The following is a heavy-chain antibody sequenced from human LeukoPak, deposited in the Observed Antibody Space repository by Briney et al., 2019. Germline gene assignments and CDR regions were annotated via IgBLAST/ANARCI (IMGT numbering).Heavy chain of an antibody. D-gene: IGHD2-15*01. J-gene: IGHJ3*02. CDR2: ISYDGNNK. Sequence: GGSLRLSCAASGFTVSSNYMSWVRQAPGKGLEWVTLISYDGNNKYYADSVKGRFTISRGNSKNTLYLQMNSLRAEDTAVYYCARGYCSGGSCYNDAFDIWGQGTMVTVSS. CDR1: GFTVSSNY. CDR3: ARGYCSGGSCYNDAFDI. V-gene: IGHV3-30*03.